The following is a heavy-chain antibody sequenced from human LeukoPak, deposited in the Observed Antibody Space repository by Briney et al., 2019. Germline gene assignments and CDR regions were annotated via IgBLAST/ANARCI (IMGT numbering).Heavy chain of an antibody. Sequence: PGRSLRLSCAASGFTFDDYAMHWVRQAPGKGLEWVSGISWNSGRIAYADSVKGRFTISRDNAKNSLYLQMNSLRAEDTALYYCAKDFGYSCGYGFAYWGQGTLVTVSS. J-gene: IGHJ4*02. V-gene: IGHV3-9*01. CDR2: ISWNSGRI. D-gene: IGHD5-18*01. CDR1: GFTFDDYA. CDR3: AKDFGYSCGYGFAY.